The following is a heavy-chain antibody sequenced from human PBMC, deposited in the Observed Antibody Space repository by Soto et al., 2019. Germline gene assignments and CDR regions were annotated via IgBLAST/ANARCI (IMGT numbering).Heavy chain of an antibody. D-gene: IGHD2-21*02. J-gene: IGHJ6*02. CDR3: ARDLWGYCGTDCYPLDV. CDR2: MYNTGST. Sequence: SETLSLTCSVSGGSISGYYWSWIRQPPGKGLEWIGYMYNTGSTVYNPSFKSRVTISVDTSKNQFSLKLNSVTAADTAVYYCARDLWGYCGTDCYPLDVWGQGTTVTVSS. CDR1: GGSISGYY. V-gene: IGHV4-59*01.